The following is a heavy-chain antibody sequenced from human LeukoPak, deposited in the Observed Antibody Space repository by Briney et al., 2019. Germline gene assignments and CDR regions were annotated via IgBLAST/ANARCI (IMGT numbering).Heavy chain of an antibody. J-gene: IGHJ4*02. D-gene: IGHD3-9*01. V-gene: IGHV3-21*01. CDR3: ARRSVLTGYYPPPRYFDY. CDR2: ISSSSSYI. Sequence: PGGSLRLSCAASGFTFSSYSLNWVRQAPGKGLEWVSCISSSSSYIYYADSVKGRFTISRGNAKNSLYLQMNSLRAEDTAVYYCARRSVLTGYYPPPRYFDYWGQGTLVTVSS. CDR1: GFTFSSYS.